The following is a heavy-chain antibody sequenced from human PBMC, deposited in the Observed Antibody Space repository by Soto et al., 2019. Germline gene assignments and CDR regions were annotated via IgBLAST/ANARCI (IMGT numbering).Heavy chain of an antibody. J-gene: IGHJ6*02. Sequence: EVQLLESGGGLVQPGGSLRLSCAASGFPLSTYGMTWVRQAPGKGLEWVSAITGTGGNTYYVDYVKGRFTSSRDNSKNMIYLQVNSLRVEDTAVYYCASIRGYWYGLEVWGQGTTVTVSS. CDR2: ITGTGGNT. V-gene: IGHV3-23*01. CDR1: GFPLSTYG. CDR3: ASIRGYWYGLEV. D-gene: IGHD3-3*02.